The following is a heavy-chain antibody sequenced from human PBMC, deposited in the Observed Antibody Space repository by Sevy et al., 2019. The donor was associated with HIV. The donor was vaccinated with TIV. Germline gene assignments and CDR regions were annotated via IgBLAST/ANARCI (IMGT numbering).Heavy chain of an antibody. CDR2: ISSSSSYI. CDR1: GFTFSSYA. D-gene: IGHD5-12*01. CDR3: ARAWYSGYDAPIGY. Sequence: GGSLRLSCAASGFTFSSYAMSWVRQAPGKGLEWVSSISSSSSYIYYADSVKGRFTISRDNAKNSLYLQMNSLRAEDTAVYYCARAWYSGYDAPIGYWGQGTLVTVSS. V-gene: IGHV3-21*01. J-gene: IGHJ4*02.